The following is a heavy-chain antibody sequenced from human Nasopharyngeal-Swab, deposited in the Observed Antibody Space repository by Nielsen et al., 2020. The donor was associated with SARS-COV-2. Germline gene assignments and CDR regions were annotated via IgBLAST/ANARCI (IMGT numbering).Heavy chain of an antibody. CDR3: AREGSGYDLWY. Sequence: SVKVSCKASGGTFSSYAISWVRQAPGQGLEWMGRIIPILGIANHAQKFQGRVTITADKSTSTAYMELSNLRSEDTAVYYCAREGSGYDLWYWGQGTLVTVSS. J-gene: IGHJ4*02. V-gene: IGHV1-69*04. D-gene: IGHD5-12*01. CDR1: GGTFSSYA. CDR2: IIPILGIA.